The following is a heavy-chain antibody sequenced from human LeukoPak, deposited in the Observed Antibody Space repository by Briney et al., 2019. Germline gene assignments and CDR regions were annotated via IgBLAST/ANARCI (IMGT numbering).Heavy chain of an antibody. Sequence: PSETLSLTCTVSGYSISSGTYYWTWIRQPAGKGLEWIGSIYYSGSTYYNPSLKSRVTISVDTSKNQFSLKLSSVTAADTAVYYCARARPILRYFDAQLYYFDYWGQGTLVTVSS. D-gene: IGHD3-9*01. V-gene: IGHV4-39*07. J-gene: IGHJ4*02. CDR1: GYSISSGTYY. CDR2: IYYSGST. CDR3: ARARPILRYFDAQLYYFDY.